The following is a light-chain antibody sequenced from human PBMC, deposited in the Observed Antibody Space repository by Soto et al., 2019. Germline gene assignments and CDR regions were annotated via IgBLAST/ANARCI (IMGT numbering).Light chain of an antibody. J-gene: IGKJ1*01. V-gene: IGKV1-5*01. CDR1: QSISRW. CDR3: QQYNTYWT. CDR2: DAS. Sequence: DIQMTHSPSTLSASVGDRVTITCRTSQSISRWLAWYQQKPEKAPKLLISDASNLESGVPSRFSGSGSGTEFTLTISSLQPDDFATYNCQQYNTYWTFGQGTKVEIK.